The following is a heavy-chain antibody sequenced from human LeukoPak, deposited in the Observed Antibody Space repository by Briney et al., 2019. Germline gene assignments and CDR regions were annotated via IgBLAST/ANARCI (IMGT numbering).Heavy chain of an antibody. V-gene: IGHV3-23*01. J-gene: IGHJ6*02. D-gene: IGHD1-26*01. Sequence: GGSLRLSCAASGFTFSSYAMSWVRQAPGKGLEWVSAISGSGGSTYYADSVKGRFTISRDNSKNTLYLQMNSLRAEDTAVYYCAKLVGATHYYYYGMDVWGQGTTVTVSS. CDR3: AKLVGATHYYYYGMDV. CDR2: ISGSGGST. CDR1: GFTFSSYA.